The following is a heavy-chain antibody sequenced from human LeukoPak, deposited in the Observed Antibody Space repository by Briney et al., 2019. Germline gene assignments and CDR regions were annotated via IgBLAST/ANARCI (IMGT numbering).Heavy chain of an antibody. V-gene: IGHV4-59*01. CDR3: ARAGGSYRRAYYYYYMDV. CDR1: GGSISSYY. Sequence: SETLSLTCTVSGGSISSYYWSWIRQPPGQGLEWIGYTYYSGSTNYNPSLKSRVTISVDTSKNQFSLKLSSVTAADTAVYYCARAGGSYRRAYYYYYMDVWGKGTTVTVSS. J-gene: IGHJ6*03. D-gene: IGHD1-26*01. CDR2: TYYSGST.